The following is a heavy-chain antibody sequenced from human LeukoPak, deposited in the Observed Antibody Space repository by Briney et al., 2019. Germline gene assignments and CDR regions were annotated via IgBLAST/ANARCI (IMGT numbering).Heavy chain of an antibody. Sequence: ASVKVSCKASGYTFTSYGISWVRQAPGQGLEWMGWISAYNGKTNYAQKLQGRVTMTTDTSTSTAYMELRSLRSDDTAVYYCARVPQPGRDIVVVPAAIARFDPWGQGTLVTVSS. CDR3: ARVPQPGRDIVVVPAAIARFDP. V-gene: IGHV1-18*01. CDR2: ISAYNGKT. J-gene: IGHJ5*02. D-gene: IGHD2-2*01. CDR1: GYTFTSYG.